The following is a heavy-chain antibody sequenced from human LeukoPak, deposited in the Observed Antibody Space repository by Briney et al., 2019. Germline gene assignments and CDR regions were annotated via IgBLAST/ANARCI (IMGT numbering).Heavy chain of an antibody. CDR2: ISYDGSNK. Sequence: GRSLRLSCAASGFMLSSYAMHWVRQAPGKGLEWVAVISYDGSNKYYAESVKGRFTISRDNSKNTLYLQMNSLRAEDTAVYYCAREGDVDPCIDYWGQGTLVTVSS. CDR1: GFMLSSYA. J-gene: IGHJ4*02. CDR3: AREGDVDPCIDY. D-gene: IGHD3-16*01. V-gene: IGHV3-30-3*01.